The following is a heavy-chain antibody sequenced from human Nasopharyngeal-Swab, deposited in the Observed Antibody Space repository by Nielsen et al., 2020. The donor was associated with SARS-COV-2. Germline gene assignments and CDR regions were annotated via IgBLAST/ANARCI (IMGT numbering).Heavy chain of an antibody. J-gene: IGHJ3*02. D-gene: IGHD3-16*01. V-gene: IGHV3-7*01. CDR1: GLTFTNSW. CDR3: GRGGKLGALDI. CDR2: IKQDGSDK. Sequence: GESLKISCAASGLTFTNSWMSWVRQAPGTGLEWVANIKQDGSDKYYVDSVKGRFTISRDNAKNSLELQMNSLRVEDTAVYYCGRGGKLGALDIWGQGTMVTVSS.